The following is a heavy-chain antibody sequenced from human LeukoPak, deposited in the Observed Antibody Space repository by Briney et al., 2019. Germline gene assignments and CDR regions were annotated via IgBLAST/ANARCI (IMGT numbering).Heavy chain of an antibody. CDR1: GYTFTSYD. CDR3: ARGSIRKAAAAGY. D-gene: IGHD6-13*01. CDR2: MNPNSGNT. J-gene: IGHJ4*02. V-gene: IGHV1-8*01. Sequence: ASVKVSCKASGYTFTSYDINWVRQATGQGLEWMGWMNPNSGNTGYAQKFQRRVTMTRNTSISTAYMELSSLRSEATAVYYCARGSIRKAAAAGYWGQGTLVTVSS.